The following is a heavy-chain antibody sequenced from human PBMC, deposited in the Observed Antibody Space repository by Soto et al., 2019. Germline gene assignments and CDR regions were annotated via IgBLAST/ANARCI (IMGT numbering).Heavy chain of an antibody. D-gene: IGHD5-12*01. CDR2: IYYSGST. CDR3: AREGDSGYDRPA. V-gene: IGHV4-31*03. J-gene: IGHJ5*02. CDR1: GGSISSGGYY. Sequence: QVQLQESGPGLVKPSQTLSLTCTVSGGSISSGGYYWSWIRHHPGKGLEWIGYIYYSGSTYYNPSLKSRVTISVDTSKNQFSLKLSSVTAADTAVYYCAREGDSGYDRPAWGQGTLVTVSS.